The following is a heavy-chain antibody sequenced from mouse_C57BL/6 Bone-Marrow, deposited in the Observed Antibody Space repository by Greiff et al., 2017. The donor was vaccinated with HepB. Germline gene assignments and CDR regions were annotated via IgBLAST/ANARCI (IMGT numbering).Heavy chain of an antibody. CDR3: TVVARTYAMDY. CDR1: GFTFSNYW. CDR2: LRLKSDNYAT. J-gene: IGHJ4*01. D-gene: IGHD1-1*01. Sequence: EVKLVESGGGLVQPGGSMKLSCVASGFTFSNYWMNWVRQSPEKGLEWVAQLRLKSDNYATHYAESVKGRFTISRDDSKSSVYLQMNNLRAEDTGIYYCTVVARTYAMDYWGQATSVTVSS. V-gene: IGHV6-3*01.